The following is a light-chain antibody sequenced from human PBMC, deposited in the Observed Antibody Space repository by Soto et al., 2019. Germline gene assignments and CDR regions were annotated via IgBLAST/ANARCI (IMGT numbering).Light chain of an antibody. J-gene: IGKJ1*01. CDR3: QQYERFAT. CDR1: QSVGRW. CDR2: KAS. V-gene: IGKV1-5*03. Sequence: DIQMTQSPSTLSASVGDRVTITCRASQSVGRWLAWYQQKTGNAPKVLIYKASTLYHVVPSRFSGGGSGTEFTLTISSLQPDDFATYYCQQYERFATFGQGTKVDIK.